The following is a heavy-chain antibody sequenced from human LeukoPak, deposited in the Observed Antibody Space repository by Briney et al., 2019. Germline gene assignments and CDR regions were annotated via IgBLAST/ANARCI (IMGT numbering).Heavy chain of an antibody. J-gene: IGHJ5*02. CDR3: ARFLTRGGLNWFDP. D-gene: IGHD2/OR15-2a*01. Sequence: ASVKVSCKASGYTFTSYAMNWVRQAPGQGLEWMGWINTNTGNPTYAQGFTGRFVFSLDTSVSTAYLQISSLKAEDTAVYYCARFLTRGGLNWFDPWGQGTLVTVSS. V-gene: IGHV7-4-1*02. CDR1: GYTFTSYA. CDR2: INTNTGNP.